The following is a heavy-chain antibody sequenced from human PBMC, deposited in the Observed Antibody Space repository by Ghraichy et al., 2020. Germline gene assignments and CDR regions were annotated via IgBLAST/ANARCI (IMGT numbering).Heavy chain of an antibody. J-gene: IGHJ4*02. CDR1: GFNFGTYW. CDR2: VRGDGSVA. V-gene: IGHV3-7*04. Sequence: GESLRLSCAASGFNFGTYWMAWVRQAPGKGLDWVANVRGDGSVAGSVDSVKGRFTFSRDNAKNSLYVQMNSLTDDDTAVYYCARENWGTLDFWGQGALVTVSS. CDR3: ARENWGTLDF. D-gene: IGHD7-27*01.